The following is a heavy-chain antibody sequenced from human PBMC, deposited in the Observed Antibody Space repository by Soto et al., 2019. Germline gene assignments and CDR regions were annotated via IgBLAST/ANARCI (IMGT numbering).Heavy chain of an antibody. D-gene: IGHD5-12*01. CDR1: GGTFSSYA. Sequence: QVQLVQSGAEVKKPGSSVKVSCKASGGTFSSYAISWVRQAPGQGLEWMGGIIPIFGTANYAQKFQGRVTITADESTSTAYMELSSLRSEDTAVYYGATYRRGYSGYDYKRWFDPWGQGTLVTVSS. CDR3: ATYRRGYSGYDYKRWFDP. CDR2: IIPIFGTA. V-gene: IGHV1-69*01. J-gene: IGHJ5*02.